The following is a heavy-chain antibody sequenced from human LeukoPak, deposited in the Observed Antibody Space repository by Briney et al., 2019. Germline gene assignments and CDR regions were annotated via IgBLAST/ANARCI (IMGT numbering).Heavy chain of an antibody. V-gene: IGHV3-20*01. CDR2: INWNGGST. CDR3: ARVVVVTAARYYYYYMDV. J-gene: IGHJ6*03. Sequence: GGSLRLSCAASGFTFDDYGMSWVRQAPGKGLEWVSGINWNGGSTGYADSVKGRFTISRDNAKNSLYLQMNSLRAEDTALYHCARVVVVTAARYYYYYMDVWGKGTTVTISS. CDR1: GFTFDDYG. D-gene: IGHD2-21*02.